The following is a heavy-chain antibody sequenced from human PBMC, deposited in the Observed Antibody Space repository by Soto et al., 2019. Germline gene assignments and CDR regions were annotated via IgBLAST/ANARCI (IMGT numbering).Heavy chain of an antibody. CDR3: ARDFGSRRISGRYGVLGH. D-gene: IGHD6-19*01. CDR2: ISDGGSTI. J-gene: IGHJ4*02. CDR1: GFTFSTYE. Sequence: EVQLVESGGGLVLPGGSLRLSCAASGFTFSTYEMNWVRQAPGKGLEWLSYISDGGSTIYYADSVKGRFTISRDNAKNSLYLQMNSLRAEDTAVYYCARDFGSRRISGRYGVLGHWGQGTLVTVSS. V-gene: IGHV3-48*03.